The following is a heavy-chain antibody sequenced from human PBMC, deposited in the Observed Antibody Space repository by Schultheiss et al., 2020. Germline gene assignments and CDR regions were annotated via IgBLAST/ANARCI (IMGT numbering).Heavy chain of an antibody. Sequence: GESLKISCAASGFTFSSYSMNWVRQAPGKGLEWVSYISSSSSTIYYADSVKGRFTISRDNAKNSLYLQMNSLRAEDTAVYYCASLIGDILTGYPQGAWGQGTLVTVSS. D-gene: IGHD3-9*01. CDR3: ASLIGDILTGYPQGA. V-gene: IGHV3-48*01. CDR2: ISSSSSTI. CDR1: GFTFSSYS. J-gene: IGHJ5*02.